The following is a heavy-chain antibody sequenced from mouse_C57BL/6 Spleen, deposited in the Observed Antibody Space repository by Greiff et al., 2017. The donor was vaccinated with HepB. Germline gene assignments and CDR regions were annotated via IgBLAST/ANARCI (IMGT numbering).Heavy chain of an antibody. D-gene: IGHD1-1*01. CDR1: GYTFTSYW. Sequence: QVQLQQPGAELVRPGSSVKLSYKASGYTFTSYWMDWVKQRPGQGLEWIGNIYPSDSETHYNQKFKDKATLTVDKSSSTAYMQLSSLTSEDSAVYYCARSYGSSYAYYAMDYWGQGTSVTVSS. CDR3: ARSYGSSYAYYAMDY. CDR2: IYPSDSET. J-gene: IGHJ4*01. V-gene: IGHV1-61*01.